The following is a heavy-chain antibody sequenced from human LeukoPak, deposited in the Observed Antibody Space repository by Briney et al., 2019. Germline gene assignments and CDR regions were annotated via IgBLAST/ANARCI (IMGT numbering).Heavy chain of an antibody. CDR1: GFTFSSYW. CDR2: IKQDGSEK. V-gene: IGHV3-7*01. D-gene: IGHD1-20*01. J-gene: IGHJ4*02. CDR3: ARDRRYNWNDVQLAE. Sequence: GGSLRLSCAASGFTFSSYWMSWVRQAPGKGLEWVANIKQDGSEKYYVDSVKGRFTISRDNAKNSLYLQMNSLRAEDTAVYYCARDRRYNWNDVQLAEWGQGTLVTVSS.